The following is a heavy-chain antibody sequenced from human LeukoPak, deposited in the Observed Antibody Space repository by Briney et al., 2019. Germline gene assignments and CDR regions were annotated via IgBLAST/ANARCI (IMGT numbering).Heavy chain of an antibody. J-gene: IGHJ4*02. CDR1: GFTFSSYT. CDR3: AKFGSPIPGDY. D-gene: IGHD2-2*02. V-gene: IGHV3-23*01. Sequence: GASLRLSCAASGFTFSSYTMSWVRQAPGKGLEWVSAITGSGGSTYYADSLKGRFTISRDNSKNTPYLQMNSLRAGDTAVYYCAKFGSPIPGDYWGQGTLVTVSS. CDR2: ITGSGGST.